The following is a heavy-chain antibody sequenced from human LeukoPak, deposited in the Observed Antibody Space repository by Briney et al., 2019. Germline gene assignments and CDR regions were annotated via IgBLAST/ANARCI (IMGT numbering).Heavy chain of an antibody. Sequence: ASVKVSCKASGYTFTNSYIHWVRQAPGQVLEWMGLINPDGGNTNYAQNFQGRVTLARDTSTSTVYMELSSLRSEDTAIYYCARIRDGYNDAYDLWGQGTVVTVPS. CDR2: INPDGGNT. J-gene: IGHJ3*01. V-gene: IGHV1-46*01. CDR1: GYTFTNSY. D-gene: IGHD5-24*01. CDR3: ARIRDGYNDAYDL.